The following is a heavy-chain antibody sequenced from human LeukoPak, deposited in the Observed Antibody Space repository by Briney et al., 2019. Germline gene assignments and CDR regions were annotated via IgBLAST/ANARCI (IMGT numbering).Heavy chain of an antibody. CDR3: ARLLGAVAGTGSNWFDP. CDR2: IYHSGST. V-gene: IGHV4-38-2*01. D-gene: IGHD6-19*01. CDR1: AYSISSGYY. Sequence: PSETLSLTCAVSAYSISSGYYWGWIRQPPGKGLEWIGSIYHSGSTDYNPSLKSRVTISVDTSKNQFSLNLRSVNAADAAVYYCARLLGAVAGTGSNWFDPWGQGTLVTVSS. J-gene: IGHJ5*02.